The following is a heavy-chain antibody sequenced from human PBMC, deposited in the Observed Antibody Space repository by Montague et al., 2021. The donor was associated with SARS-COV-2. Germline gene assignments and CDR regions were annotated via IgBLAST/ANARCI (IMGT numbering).Heavy chain of an antibody. CDR1: GFSLSTSGMR. D-gene: IGHD3-9*01. Sequence: PPLVKPTQTLTLTCTSSGFSLSTSGMRASWIRQPPGKALEWLARXDWDDDKFYSTSLKTRLTISKDTSKNQVVLTMTNMDPVDTATYYCARSYYDILTAYYTPFDYWGQGTLVTVSS. CDR3: ARSYYDILTAYYTPFDY. CDR2: XDWDDDK. V-gene: IGHV2-70*04. J-gene: IGHJ4*02.